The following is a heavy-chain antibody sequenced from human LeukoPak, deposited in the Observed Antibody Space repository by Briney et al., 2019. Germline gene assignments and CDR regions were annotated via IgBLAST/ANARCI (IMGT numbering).Heavy chain of an antibody. J-gene: IGHJ4*02. CDR1: GFTFSNYA. CDR2: IGGGGGST. Sequence: GGSLRLSCAASGFTFSNYAMSWVRQAPGKGLEWVSGIGGGGGSTYYAHSVKGRFTISRDNSKTTLYLQTNSLRVEDTAAYYCAKDRRDGSHRDGFFDYWGQGTLVTVSS. V-gene: IGHV3-23*01. CDR3: AKDRRDGSHRDGFFDY. D-gene: IGHD5-24*01.